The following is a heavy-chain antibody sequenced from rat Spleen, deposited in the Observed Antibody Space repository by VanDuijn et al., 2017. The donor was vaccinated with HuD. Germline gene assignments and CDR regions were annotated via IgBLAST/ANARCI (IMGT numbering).Heavy chain of an antibody. CDR2: VGYDGSST. D-gene: IGHD1-11*01. CDR1: GFTFSNYG. Sequence: EVQLVESGGGLVQPGRSLKLSCAASGFTFSNYGMHWIRQAPTKGLEWVASVGYDGSSTYYRDSVKGRFRISRDNAKSSQYLLLDSLRSEDTATYYCAGGGPYSFDSWGQGIMVTVSS. V-gene: IGHV5-19*01. CDR3: AGGGPYSFDS. J-gene: IGHJ2*01.